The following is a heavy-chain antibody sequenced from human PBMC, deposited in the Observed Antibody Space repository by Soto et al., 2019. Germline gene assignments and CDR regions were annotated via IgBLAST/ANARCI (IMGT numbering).Heavy chain of an antibody. D-gene: IGHD3-3*01. CDR2: FIPVLGTA. CDR1: GGNFNSHA. V-gene: IGHV1-69*06. Sequence: QVQLVQSGAEVKKPGSSVKVSCKASGGNFNSHAINWVRQAPGQGLEWMGGFIPVLGTANYAQKFQGRVTITADRSKTTAYMELTSLISEDTAVYYCARGAFGGGYYANFDHWGQGTLVTVSS. CDR3: ARGAFGGGYYANFDH. J-gene: IGHJ4*02.